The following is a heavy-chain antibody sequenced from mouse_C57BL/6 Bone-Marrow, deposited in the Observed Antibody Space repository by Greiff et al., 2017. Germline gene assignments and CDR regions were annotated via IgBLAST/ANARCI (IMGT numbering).Heavy chain of an antibody. CDR1: GYTFTSYW. Sequence: QVQLQQPGAELVMPGASVKLSCKASGYTFTSYWMHWVKQRPGQGLEWIGEIDPSDSYTNYNQKFKGKSTLTVDKSSSTAYMQLSSLTSEDSAVYYCARFYDGYSWFAYWGQGTLGTVSA. CDR2: IDPSDSYT. CDR3: ARFYDGYSWFAY. V-gene: IGHV1-69*01. J-gene: IGHJ3*01. D-gene: IGHD2-3*01.